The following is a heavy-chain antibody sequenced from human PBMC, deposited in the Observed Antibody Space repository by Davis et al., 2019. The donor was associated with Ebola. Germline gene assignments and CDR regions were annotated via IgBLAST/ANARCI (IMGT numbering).Heavy chain of an antibody. D-gene: IGHD4-17*01. CDR1: GGTLRSHG. Sequence: SVKVSCKAFGGTLRSHGVSWVRQAPGQGLEWMGGITPIFGTANFAQRFQGRVTITADESTSTAYMELSSLRSDDTAVYYCARDPYGRYFDYWGQGTLVTVSS. V-gene: IGHV1-69*13. J-gene: IGHJ4*02. CDR2: ITPIFGTA. CDR3: ARDPYGRYFDY.